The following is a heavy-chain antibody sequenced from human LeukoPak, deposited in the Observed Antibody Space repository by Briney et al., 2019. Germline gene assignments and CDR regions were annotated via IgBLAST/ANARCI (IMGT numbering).Heavy chain of an antibody. CDR2: TYHSGST. CDR1: GGSISSYY. V-gene: IGHV4-59*01. CDR3: AREPYCSSISCPFDP. D-gene: IGHD2-2*01. Sequence: PSETLSLTCTVSGGSISSYYWSWIRQPPGKGLEWIGYTYHSGSTNYNPSLKSRVTISVDTSKNHFSLKLSSVTAADTAVYYCAREPYCSSISCPFDPWGQGTLVTVSS. J-gene: IGHJ5*02.